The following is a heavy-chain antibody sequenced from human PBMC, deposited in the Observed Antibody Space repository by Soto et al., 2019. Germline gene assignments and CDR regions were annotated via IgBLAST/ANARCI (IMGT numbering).Heavy chain of an antibody. V-gene: IGHV3-30-3*01. D-gene: IGHD1-26*01. Sequence: QVQLVESGGGVVQPGRSLRLSCAASGFTFSSYAMHWVRQAPGKGLEWVAVISYDGSNKYYADSVKGRFTISRDNSKNTLYLQMNSLRAEDTAVYYCARVSGSYHTPDYWGQGTLVTVSS. CDR2: ISYDGSNK. CDR3: ARVSGSYHTPDY. CDR1: GFTFSSYA. J-gene: IGHJ4*02.